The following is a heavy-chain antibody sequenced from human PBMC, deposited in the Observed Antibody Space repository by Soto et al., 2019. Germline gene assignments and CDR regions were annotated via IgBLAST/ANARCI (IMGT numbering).Heavy chain of an antibody. CDR1: GYTFTGYY. CDR2: INPNSGGT. D-gene: IGHD3-10*01. V-gene: IGHV1-2*04. J-gene: IGHJ5*02. Sequence: GASVKVSCKASGYTFTGYYMHWVRQAPGQGLEWMGWINPNSGGTNYAQKFQGWVTMTRDTSISTAYMELSRLRSDDTAVYYCAGGQEGFGVLKAGTGSAPWGKGTLVT. CDR3: AGGQEGFGVLKAGTGSAP.